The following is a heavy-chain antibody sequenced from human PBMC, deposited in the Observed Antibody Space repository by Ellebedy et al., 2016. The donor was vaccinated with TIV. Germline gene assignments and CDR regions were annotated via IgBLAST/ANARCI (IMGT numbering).Heavy chain of an antibody. J-gene: IGHJ4*02. D-gene: IGHD1-26*01. CDR3: ARDYWGSYEY. CDR1: GYTFTAYR. CDR2: ISPNGGGT. Sequence: AASVKVSCKASGYTFTAYRLDWVRKAPGLGLEWMGLISPNGGGTHYAQKFQGRVSMTGDTSISTAYLDLSRLTSYETAVYYCARDYWGSYEYWGQGTLVTVSS. V-gene: IGHV1-2*02.